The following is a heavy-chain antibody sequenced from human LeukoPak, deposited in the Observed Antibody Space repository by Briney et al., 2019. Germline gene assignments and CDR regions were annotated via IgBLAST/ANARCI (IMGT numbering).Heavy chain of an antibody. CDR1: GGTFSGYY. Sequence: SETLSLTCAVYGGTFSGYYWSWIRQPPGKRLEWVGESNDSGGTNYNPSLKSRVTISADKSKNQVSLKLTSVTAADTAVYYCARHRFEYSSSSAAFDIWGQGTMVTVSS. CDR2: SNDSGGT. CDR3: ARHRFEYSSSSAAFDI. V-gene: IGHV4-34*01. D-gene: IGHD6-6*01. J-gene: IGHJ3*02.